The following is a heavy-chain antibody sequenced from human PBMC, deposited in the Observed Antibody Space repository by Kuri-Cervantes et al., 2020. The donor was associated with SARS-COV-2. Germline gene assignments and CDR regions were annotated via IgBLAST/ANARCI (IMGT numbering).Heavy chain of an antibody. J-gene: IGHJ5*02. Sequence: ASVKVSFKSSGYTFTSYDINWVRQATGQGLEWMGWMNPNSGNTGYAQKFQGRVTLTTDTSTNIAYMELRSLRPDDTAVYYCARDGQRVYCSGGSSLNRCHYDRYGSSWGQGTLVTVSS. V-gene: IGHV1-8*01. CDR3: ARDGQRVYCSGGSSLNRCHYDRYGSS. CDR2: MNPNSGNT. CDR1: GYTFTSYD. D-gene: IGHD2-15*01.